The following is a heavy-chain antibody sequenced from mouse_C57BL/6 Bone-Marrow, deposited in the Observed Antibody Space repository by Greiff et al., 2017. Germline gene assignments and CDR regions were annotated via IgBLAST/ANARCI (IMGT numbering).Heavy chain of an antibody. Sequence: EVQLVQSGAGLVKPGASLKLSCAASGFTFSSYAMPWVRQTPEKSLEWVATISDGGSYTYYPDNFKGRFTITRDNATNNPYLQMSHLKSEDTAMYYCAGDRLLRYLCAMDFWGQGTSVTVSA. J-gene: IGHJ4*01. CDR3: AGDRLLRYLCAMDF. V-gene: IGHV5-4*01. CDR2: ISDGGSYT. CDR1: GFTFSSYA. D-gene: IGHD1-1*01.